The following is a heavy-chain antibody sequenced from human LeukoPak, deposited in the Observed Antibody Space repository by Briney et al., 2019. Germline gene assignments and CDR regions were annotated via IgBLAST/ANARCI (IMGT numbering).Heavy chain of an antibody. CDR3: TRVRWGSWIGDY. Sequence: GGSLRLSCTASGFTFGDYAMSWVRQAPGKGLEWVGFIRSKAYGGTTEYAASVKGRFTISRDDSKSIAYPQMNSLKTEDTAVYYCTRVRWGSWIGDYWGQGTLVTASS. CDR2: IRSKAYGGTT. D-gene: IGHD3-16*01. V-gene: IGHV3-49*04. CDR1: GFTFGDYA. J-gene: IGHJ4*02.